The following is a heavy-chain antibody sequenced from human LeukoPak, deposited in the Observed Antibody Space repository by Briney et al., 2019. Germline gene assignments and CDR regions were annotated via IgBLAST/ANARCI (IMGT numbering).Heavy chain of an antibody. CDR2: ISYDGSNK. CDR3: ARDPDSSGWYFDY. CDR1: GCTFSSYA. V-gene: IGHV3-30-3*01. D-gene: IGHD6-19*01. Sequence: GGSLRLSCAASGCTFSSYAMHWVRQAPGKGLEWVAVISYDGSNKYYADSVKGRFTISRDNSKNTLYLQMNSLRAEDTAVYYCARDPDSSGWYFDYWGQGTLVTVSS. J-gene: IGHJ4*02.